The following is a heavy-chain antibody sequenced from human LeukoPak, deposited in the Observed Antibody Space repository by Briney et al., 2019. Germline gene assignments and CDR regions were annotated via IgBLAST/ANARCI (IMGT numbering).Heavy chain of an antibody. CDR3: ARVRFLEWSPQYYFDY. V-gene: IGHV4-38-2*01. Sequence: SETLSLTCAVSGYSISSGYYWGWVRQPPGKGLEWIGSIYHSGSTYYNPSLKSRVTISVDTSKNQFSLKLSSVTAADTAVYYCARVRFLEWSPQYYFDYWGQGTLVTVSS. CDR2: IYHSGST. D-gene: IGHD3-3*01. CDR1: GYSISSGYY. J-gene: IGHJ4*02.